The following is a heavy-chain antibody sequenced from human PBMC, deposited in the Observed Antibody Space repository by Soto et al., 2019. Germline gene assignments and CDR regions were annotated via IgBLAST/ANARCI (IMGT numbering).Heavy chain of an antibody. V-gene: IGHV3-30*18. CDR3: AKGRRQWLVTSDFNY. D-gene: IGHD6-19*01. CDR1: GFTFSDYA. CDR2: VSHDGRIT. Sequence: VQLVESGGGVVQPGRSLRLSCAASGFTFSDYAMHRVRQAPGKGLEWVAVVSHDGRITHYADSVKGRFTICRDSSKNTLSLKMTSLRAEDTAVYYCAKGRRQWLVTSDFNYWGQGAVVTVSS. J-gene: IGHJ4*02.